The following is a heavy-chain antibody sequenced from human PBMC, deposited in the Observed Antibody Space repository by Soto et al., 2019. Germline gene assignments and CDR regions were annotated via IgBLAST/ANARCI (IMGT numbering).Heavy chain of an antibody. CDR1: DGSISSYY. CDR3: ARDSSRAGYSYEFDY. V-gene: IGHV4-59*01. CDR2: IYYSGST. J-gene: IGHJ4*02. Sequence: SETLSLTCTVSDGSISSYYWSWIRQPPGKGLEWIGFIYYSGSTNYNPSLKSRVTISVDTSKTQFSLKLSSVTAADTAVYYCARDSSRAGYSYEFDYWGLGTLVTVSS. D-gene: IGHD5-18*01.